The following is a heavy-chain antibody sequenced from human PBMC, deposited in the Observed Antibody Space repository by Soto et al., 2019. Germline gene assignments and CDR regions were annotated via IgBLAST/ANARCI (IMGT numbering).Heavy chain of an antibody. D-gene: IGHD2-15*01. J-gene: IGHJ3*02. Sequence: GGSLRLSCAASGFTFSDYYMSWIRQAPGKGLEWVSYISSSGSTIYYADSVKGRFTISRDNAKNSLYLQMNSLRAEDTAVYYCARAWGGYCSGGSCYTDAFDIWGQGTMVTVSS. V-gene: IGHV3-11*01. CDR2: ISSSGSTI. CDR1: GFTFSDYY. CDR3: ARAWGGYCSGGSCYTDAFDI.